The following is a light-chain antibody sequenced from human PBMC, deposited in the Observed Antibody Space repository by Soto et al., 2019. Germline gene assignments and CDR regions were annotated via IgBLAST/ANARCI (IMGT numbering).Light chain of an antibody. Sequence: DIVMTQSPDSLAVSPGERGTLSSRASQSITEKVVWYQQKPGQAPRLLIYDASNRATGIPARFSGSGSGTDFTLTIGSLEPEDFAIYYCQQRTNWPPAFGQGTRLEIK. CDR2: DAS. CDR1: QSITEK. V-gene: IGKV3-11*01. CDR3: QQRTNWPPA. J-gene: IGKJ5*01.